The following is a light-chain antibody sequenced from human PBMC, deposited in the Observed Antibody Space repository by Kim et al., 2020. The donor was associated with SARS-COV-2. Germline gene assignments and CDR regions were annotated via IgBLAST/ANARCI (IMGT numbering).Light chain of an antibody. CDR2: DVT. V-gene: IGLV2-14*04. J-gene: IGLJ2*01. CDR1: ASDVGGYRH. Sequence: GQSNTLSCTGSASDVGGYRHVSWHQQYPGKAPKIMIYDVTKRPSGVSNRFSGSKSGNTASLTISGLQAEDEADYYCSSYTSTNTLVFGGGTQLTVL. CDR3: SSYTSTNTLV.